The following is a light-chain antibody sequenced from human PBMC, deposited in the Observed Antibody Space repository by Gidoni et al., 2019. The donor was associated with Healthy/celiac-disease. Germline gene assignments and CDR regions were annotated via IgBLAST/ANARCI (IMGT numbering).Light chain of an antibody. CDR2: DAS. Sequence: DLPLTQSPSSLSASVGDRGTITCQASQDISNYLNWYQQKPGKAPKLLIYDASNLETGVPSRFSGSGSGTDFTFTISSLQPEDIATYYCQQYDNLPRTFGPGTKVDIK. CDR1: QDISNY. CDR3: QQYDNLPRT. V-gene: IGKV1-33*01. J-gene: IGKJ3*01.